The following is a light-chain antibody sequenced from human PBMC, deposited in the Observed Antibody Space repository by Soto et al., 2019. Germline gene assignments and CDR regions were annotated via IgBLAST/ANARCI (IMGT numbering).Light chain of an antibody. J-gene: IGLJ3*02. CDR3: QSYDSSLSAWV. CDR1: SSNIGAGYD. CDR2: GNT. Sequence: QSVLTQPPSVSGAPGRRVTISCTGSSSNIGAGYDVHWYQHLPETAPKLLMYGNTNRPSGVPDRFSGSKSGTSASLAITGLQAEDEADFYCQSYDSSLSAWVFGGGTKLTVL. V-gene: IGLV1-40*01.